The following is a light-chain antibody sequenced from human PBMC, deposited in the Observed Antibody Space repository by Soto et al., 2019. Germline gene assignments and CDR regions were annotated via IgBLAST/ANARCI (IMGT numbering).Light chain of an antibody. J-gene: IGLJ1*01. CDR1: SSDVGGYNY. V-gene: IGLV2-14*01. Sequence: QSVLPQPASVSGSPGQSITISCTGTSSDVGGYNYVSWYQQHPGKAPKLVIYGVSNRPSGVSNRLSGSKSGNTASLTISGLQAEDEADYYCSSYTSSSTLGVFGTGTKVTV. CDR3: SSYTSSSTLGV. CDR2: GVS.